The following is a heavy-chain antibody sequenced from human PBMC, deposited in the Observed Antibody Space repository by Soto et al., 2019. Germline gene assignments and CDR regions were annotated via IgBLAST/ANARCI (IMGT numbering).Heavy chain of an antibody. V-gene: IGHV4-59*01. CDR2: IYYSGST. CDR3: ARALPISSIRFLEYWFDP. Sequence: SETLSLTCTVSGGSISSYYWSWIRQPPGKGLEWIGYIYYSGSTNYNPSLKSRVTISVDTSKNQFSLKLSSVTAADTAVYYCARALPISSIRFLEYWFDPWGQGTLVTVSS. D-gene: IGHD3-3*01. CDR1: GGSISSYY. J-gene: IGHJ5*02.